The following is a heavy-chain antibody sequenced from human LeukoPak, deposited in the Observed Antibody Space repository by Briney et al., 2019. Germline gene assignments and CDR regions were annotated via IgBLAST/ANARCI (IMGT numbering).Heavy chain of an antibody. CDR1: GGTFSSYA. V-gene: IGHV1-69*13. CDR2: IIPIFGTA. D-gene: IGHD3-22*01. Sequence: GASVKVSCKASGGTFSSYASSWVRQAPGQGLEWMGGIIPIFGTANYAQKFQGRVTITADESTSTAYMELSSLRSEDTAVYYCARGEETYYYDSSGPNWFDPWGQGTLVTVSS. CDR3: ARGEETYYYDSSGPNWFDP. J-gene: IGHJ5*02.